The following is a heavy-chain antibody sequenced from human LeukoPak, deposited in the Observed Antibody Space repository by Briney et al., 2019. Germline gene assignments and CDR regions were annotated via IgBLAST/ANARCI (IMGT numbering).Heavy chain of an antibody. V-gene: IGHV3-30*02. CDR2: IRSDGNNQ. Sequence: GGSLRLSCAASGFNFNNYGMHWVRQAPGKGLEWVTCIRSDGNNQYYADSVKGRFTISRDNSGNTLYLQMSGLRVEDTAVYYCVKDTGRGDFWGQGTLVSVSS. CDR3: VKDTGRGDF. J-gene: IGHJ4*02. D-gene: IGHD3-10*01. CDR1: GFNFNNYG.